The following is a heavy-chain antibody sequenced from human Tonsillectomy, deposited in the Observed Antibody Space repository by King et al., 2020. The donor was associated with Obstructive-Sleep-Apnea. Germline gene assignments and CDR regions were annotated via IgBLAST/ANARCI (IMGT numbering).Heavy chain of an antibody. CDR1: GFTFSSYS. D-gene: IGHD3-9*01. CDR3: ASSGDILTGYYFDY. CDR2: ISRSNNTT. V-gene: IGHV3-48*04. J-gene: IGHJ4*02. Sequence: VQLVESGGGLVQPGGSLRLSCAASGFTFSSYSMNWARQAPGKGLEWVSYISRSNNTTYYADSVKGRFTISRDNAKNSLYLQMNSLRAEDTAVYYCASSGDILTGYYFDYWGQGTLVTVSS.